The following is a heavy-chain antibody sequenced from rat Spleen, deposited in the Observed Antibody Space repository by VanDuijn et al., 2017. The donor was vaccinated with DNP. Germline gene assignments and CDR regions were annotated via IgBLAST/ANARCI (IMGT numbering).Heavy chain of an antibody. V-gene: IGHV5S11*01. D-gene: IGHD2-1*01. Sequence: EVQLVESGGGLVQPGKSLKLSCAASGFTFSPSYMAWVRQAPTKGLEWVASISTGGGDTYYRDSVKGRFTISRDNAKSTLYLQMDSLRSEETATYYCARHGEVPTRYAMDAWGQGTSVTVSS. CDR1: GFTFSPSY. CDR3: ARHGEVPTRYAMDA. J-gene: IGHJ4*01. CDR2: ISTGGGDT.